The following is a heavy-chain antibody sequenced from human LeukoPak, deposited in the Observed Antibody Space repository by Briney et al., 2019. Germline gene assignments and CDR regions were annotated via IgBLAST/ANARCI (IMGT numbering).Heavy chain of an antibody. D-gene: IGHD3-3*01. J-gene: IGHJ4*02. Sequence: SETLSLTCTVSGGSISSSSYYWGWIRQPPGKGLEWIGEINHSGSTNYNPSLKSRVTISVDTSKNQFSLKLSSVTAADTAVYYCARGRRIFGVVTIGRFDYWGQGTLVTVSS. CDR3: ARGRRIFGVVTIGRFDY. CDR1: GGSISSSSYY. CDR2: INHSGST. V-gene: IGHV4-39*07.